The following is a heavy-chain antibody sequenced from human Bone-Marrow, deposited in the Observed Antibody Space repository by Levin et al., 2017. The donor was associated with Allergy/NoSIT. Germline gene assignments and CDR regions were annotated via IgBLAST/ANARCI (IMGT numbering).Heavy chain of an antibody. V-gene: IGHV3-21*01. J-gene: IGHJ3*02. CDR1: GFTFSIYS. D-gene: IGHD2-8*02. CDR2: ISSSGSDM. Sequence: PGASVKVSCTVSGFTFSIYSINWVRQAPGKGLEWVSSISSSGSDMYYVDSVRGRFTISRDNAKNSLTLQMNSLRAEDTAVYYCARGIIGDVRVAHKEAFDIWGQGTMVSVAS. CDR3: ARGIIGDVRVAHKEAFDI.